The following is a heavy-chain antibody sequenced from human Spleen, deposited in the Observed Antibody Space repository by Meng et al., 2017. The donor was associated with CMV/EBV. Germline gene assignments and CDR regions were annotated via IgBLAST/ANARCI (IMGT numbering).Heavy chain of an antibody. CDR2: IYPGDSDT. CDR1: GYSFTSYW. D-gene: IGHD3-3*01. V-gene: IGHV5-51*01. CDR3: ARRADDFWSGSYSPHGLEI. Sequence: GESLKISCKGSGYSFTSYWIAWVRQMPGKGLEWMGIIYPGDSDTSYSPSFQGQVTISVDKSISTAYLQWSSLKASDTAMYYCARRADDFWSGSYSPHGLEIWGQGTMVTVSS. J-gene: IGHJ3*02.